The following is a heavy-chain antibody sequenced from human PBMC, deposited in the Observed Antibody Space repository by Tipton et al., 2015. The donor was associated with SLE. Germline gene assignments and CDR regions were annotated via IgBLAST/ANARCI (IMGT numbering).Heavy chain of an antibody. CDR1: GYTFTNYY. CDR2: LNPDGGST. J-gene: IGHJ4*02. Sequence: QVQLVQSGPEVKKPGASVKVSCKASGYTFTNYYIHWVRQAPGQGLEWMGILNPDGGSTNYAQKFQGRVTMTRDTSTSTVYMELSSLRSEDTAVYYCARPATPLVSEHFDYWGQGTLVTVSS. CDR3: ARPATPLVSEHFDY. V-gene: IGHV1-46*01. D-gene: IGHD2-15*01.